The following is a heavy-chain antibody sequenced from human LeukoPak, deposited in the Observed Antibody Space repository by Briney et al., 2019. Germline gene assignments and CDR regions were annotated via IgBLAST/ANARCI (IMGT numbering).Heavy chain of an antibody. D-gene: IGHD4-11*01. CDR1: GASISSYY. CDR3: ARYSNYGDYYYYTDV. V-gene: IGHV4-59*01. Sequence: PSETLSLTCTVSGASISSYYWSWIRQPPGKGLEWIGYIYYSGSTNYNPSLKSRVTISVDTSKNQFSLKLSSVTAADTAVYYCARYSNYGDYYYYTDVWGKGTTVTVSS. CDR2: IYYSGST. J-gene: IGHJ6*03.